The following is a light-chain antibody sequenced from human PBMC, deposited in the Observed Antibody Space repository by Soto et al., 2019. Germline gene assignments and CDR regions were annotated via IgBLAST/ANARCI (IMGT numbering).Light chain of an antibody. J-gene: IGKJ1*01. V-gene: IGKV3-20*01. Sequence: EIVMTQSPGTLSLSPGETATLSCRASQSVSSNLAWYQHKPGQAPRLLIYGASSRATGIPDRFSGSGSGTDFTLTIGRLEPEDSAVYYCQQYHTSRTFGQGTKVDIK. CDR2: GAS. CDR1: QSVSSN. CDR3: QQYHTSRT.